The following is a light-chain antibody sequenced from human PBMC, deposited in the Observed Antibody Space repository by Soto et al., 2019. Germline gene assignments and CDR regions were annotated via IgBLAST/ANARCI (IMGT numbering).Light chain of an antibody. Sequence: QSALTQPASVSGSPGQSITISCTGTSSDVGTHNLVSWYQQHPGKAPKLMIYEGSKRPSGVSGRFSGSKSGNTASLTISGLQAEDEADYYCCSYAGSSTFYVFGTGTKLTVL. CDR2: EGS. CDR1: SSDVGTHNL. V-gene: IGLV2-23*01. CDR3: CSYAGSSTFYV. J-gene: IGLJ1*01.